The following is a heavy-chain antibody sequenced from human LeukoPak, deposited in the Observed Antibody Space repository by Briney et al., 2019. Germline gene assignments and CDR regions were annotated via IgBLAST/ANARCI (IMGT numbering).Heavy chain of an antibody. J-gene: IGHJ4*02. CDR1: GGSFSGYY. D-gene: IGHD2-15*01. Sequence: SETLSLTCAVYGGSFSGYYWSWIRQPPGKGLEWIGEINHSGSTNYNPSLKSRVTISVDTSKNQFSLKLSSVTAADTAAYYCARALRRRVVVVAATGYYFDYWGQGTLVTVSS. CDR2: INHSGST. CDR3: ARALRRRVVVVAATGYYFDY. V-gene: IGHV4-34*01.